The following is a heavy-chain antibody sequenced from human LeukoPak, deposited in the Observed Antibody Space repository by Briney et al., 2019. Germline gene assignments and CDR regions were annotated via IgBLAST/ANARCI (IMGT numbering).Heavy chain of an antibody. Sequence: GGSLRLSCAASGFTFSDYYMSWVRQAPGKGLEWVSYISSSGSTIYYADSVKGRFTISRDNAKNSLYLQMNSLRAEDTAVYYCARGVRSRPVDAFDIWGQGTMVTVSS. D-gene: IGHD2-2*01. CDR1: GFTFSDYY. J-gene: IGHJ3*02. CDR2: ISSSGSTI. CDR3: ARGVRSRPVDAFDI. V-gene: IGHV3-11*04.